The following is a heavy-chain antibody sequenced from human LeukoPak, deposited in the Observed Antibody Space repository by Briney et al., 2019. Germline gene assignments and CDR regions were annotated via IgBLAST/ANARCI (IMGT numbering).Heavy chain of an antibody. J-gene: IGHJ6*02. CDR1: GFTFSSYA. CDR2: ISYDGSNK. Sequence: GGSLRLSCAASGFTFSSYAMHWVRQAPGKGLEWVAVISYDGSNKYYADSVKGRFTISRDNSKNTLYLQMNSLRAEDTAVYYCARDQWIQVWSENYYYGMDVWGQGTTVTVSS. CDR3: ARDQWIQVWSENYYYGMDV. D-gene: IGHD5-18*01. V-gene: IGHV3-30-3*01.